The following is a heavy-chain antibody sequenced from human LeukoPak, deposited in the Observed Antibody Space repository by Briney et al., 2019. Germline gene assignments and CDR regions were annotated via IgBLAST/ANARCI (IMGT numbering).Heavy chain of an antibody. CDR3: ARDGNRETDSFYGMDV. J-gene: IGHJ6*02. Sequence: SLRLSSAASGLTLSDYYMSWIRQAPGNRLGWVSYISSSGNTIYYADSVKGRFTISRDNAKNSLYLQMNSLRAEDTAVYYCARDGNRETDSFYGMDVWGQGTTVTVSS. D-gene: IGHD2/OR15-2a*01. CDR1: GLTLSDYY. V-gene: IGHV3-11*01. CDR2: ISSSGNTI.